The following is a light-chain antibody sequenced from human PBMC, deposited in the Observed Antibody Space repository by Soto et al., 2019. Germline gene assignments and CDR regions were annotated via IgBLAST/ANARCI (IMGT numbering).Light chain of an antibody. Sequence: IVMTQYPANLSLSPGERATLSCRASQSVSSNLAWYQQKPGQAPRLLIYGASTRATGIPARFSGSGSGTECTLTISSLQSEDFAVYYCQQYNNWPQTFGQGTKVDIK. J-gene: IGKJ1*01. CDR3: QQYNNWPQT. CDR2: GAS. CDR1: QSVSSN. V-gene: IGKV3-15*01.